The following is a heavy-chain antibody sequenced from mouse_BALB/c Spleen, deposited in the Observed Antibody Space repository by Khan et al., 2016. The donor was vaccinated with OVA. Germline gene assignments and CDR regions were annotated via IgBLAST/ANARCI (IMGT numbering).Heavy chain of an antibody. CDR2: IRSDGRT. Sequence: VKLMESGPDLVAPSQSLSITCSVSGFSLTSFAIHWVRQPPGKGLEWLVVIRSDGRTTYNSSLKSRLSISKDNSKSQVFLKINSLQTDDTAMYYCARHQFPLSMDSWGQGTSVTVSS. CDR1: GFSLTSFA. V-gene: IGHV2-6-2*01. J-gene: IGHJ4*01. CDR3: ARHQFPLSMDS.